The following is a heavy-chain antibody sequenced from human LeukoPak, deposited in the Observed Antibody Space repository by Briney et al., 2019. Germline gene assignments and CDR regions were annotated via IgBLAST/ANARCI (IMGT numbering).Heavy chain of an antibody. J-gene: IGHJ4*02. CDR2: IYYSGST. D-gene: IGHD1-26*01. V-gene: IGHV4-39*07. CDR1: GGSISSSSYY. Sequence: SETLSLTCTVSGGSISSSSYYWGWIRQPPGKGLEWIGSIYYSGSTYYNPSLKSRVTISVDTSKNQFSLKLSSVTAADTAVYYCARAPSGGEWELLTYYFDYWGQGTLVTVSS. CDR3: ARAPSGGEWELLTYYFDY.